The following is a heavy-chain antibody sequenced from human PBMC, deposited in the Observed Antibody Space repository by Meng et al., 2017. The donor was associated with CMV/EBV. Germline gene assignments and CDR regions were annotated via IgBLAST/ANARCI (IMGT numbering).Heavy chain of an antibody. CDR1: GFTFSDYY. J-gene: IGHJ4*02. D-gene: IGHD6-6*01. CDR3: ARASSRSSFFDY. CDR2: IIPIFGTA. Sequence: GGSLRLSCAASGFTFSDYYMSWIRQAPGQGLEWMGGIIPIFGTANYAQKFQGRVTITTDESTSTAYMELSSLRSEDTAVYYCARASSRSSFFDYWGQGTLVTVSS. V-gene: IGHV1-69*05.